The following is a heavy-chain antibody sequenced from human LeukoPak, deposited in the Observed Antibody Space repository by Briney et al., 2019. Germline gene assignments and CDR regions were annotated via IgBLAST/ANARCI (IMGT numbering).Heavy chain of an antibody. Sequence: PGGSLRLSCAASGFTFSSYGMHWVRQAPGKGLEGVTFIRDDGINKRYDESNKYYTDSVKGRFTISRDNSKNTLYLQMNSLRVEDTAVYYCARELREHGVFDIWGQGIMVTVSS. CDR2: IRDDGINKRYDESNK. J-gene: IGHJ3*02. CDR1: GFTFSSYG. CDR3: ARELREHGVFDI. V-gene: IGHV3-30*02. D-gene: IGHD1-26*01.